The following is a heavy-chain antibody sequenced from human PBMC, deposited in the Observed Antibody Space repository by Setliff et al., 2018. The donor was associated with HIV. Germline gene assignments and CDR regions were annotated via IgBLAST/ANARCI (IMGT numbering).Heavy chain of an antibody. V-gene: IGHV5-51*01. D-gene: IGHD3-22*01. CDR1: GYSFTTYW. Sequence: GESLKISCKTSGYSFTTYWIGWMRQMPGKGLEWMALLYPGDSDIRYSPSFQSQVTVSADKSIGTAYLQWNSLKASDTALYFCARAPNSPYYSNFWYADHWGQGTLVTSPQ. CDR3: ARAPNSPYYSNFWYADH. CDR2: LYPGDSDI. J-gene: IGHJ5*02.